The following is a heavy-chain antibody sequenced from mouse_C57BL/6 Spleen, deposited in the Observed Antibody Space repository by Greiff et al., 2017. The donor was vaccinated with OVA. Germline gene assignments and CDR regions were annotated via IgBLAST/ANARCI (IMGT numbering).Heavy chain of an antibody. Sequence: QVQLKESGPGLVQPSQSLSITCTVSGFSLTSYGVHWVRQSPGKGLEWLGVIWSGGSTDYNAAFISRLSISKDNSKSQVFFKMNSLQADDTAIYYCAPQGYFDVWGTGTTVTVSS. CDR1: GFSLTSYG. CDR2: IWSGGST. J-gene: IGHJ1*03. V-gene: IGHV2-2*01. CDR3: APQGYFDV.